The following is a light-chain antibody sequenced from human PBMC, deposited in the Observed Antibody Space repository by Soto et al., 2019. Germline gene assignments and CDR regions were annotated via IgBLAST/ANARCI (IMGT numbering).Light chain of an antibody. CDR3: QTWGTGITV. CDR2: VNSDGSH. V-gene: IGLV4-69*01. CDR1: SGHSSYA. J-gene: IGLJ3*02. Sequence: QLVLTQLPSASASLGASVKLSCTLSSGHSSYAIAWHQQQPEKGPRYLMKVNSDGSHSKGDGIPDRFSGSSSGAERYLTISSLQSEDEADYYCQTWGTGITVFGEGTKLTVL.